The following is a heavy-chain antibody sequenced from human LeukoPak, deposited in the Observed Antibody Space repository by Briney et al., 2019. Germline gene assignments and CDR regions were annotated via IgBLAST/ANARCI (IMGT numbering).Heavy chain of an antibody. CDR1: GFTFSNYA. J-gene: IGHJ4*02. Sequence: PGASLRLSCAASGFTFSNYAMSGVRQAPGKGLEWVSAITGSGGNIYYADSVKGRFTISRDNSKNTVFLQMNSLRAEDTAVYYCAKWGDYDVLTGYYVSDYWGQGTLVTVSS. V-gene: IGHV3-23*01. D-gene: IGHD3-9*01. CDR2: ITGSGGNI. CDR3: AKWGDYDVLTGYYVSDY.